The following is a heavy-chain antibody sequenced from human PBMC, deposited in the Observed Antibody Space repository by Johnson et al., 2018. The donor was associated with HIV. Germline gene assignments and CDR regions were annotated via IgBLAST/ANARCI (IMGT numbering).Heavy chain of an antibody. Sequence: QVQLVESGGGVVQPGRSMRLSCAASEFTFSNYAMHWVRQAPGKGLEWVAVISYDGSSKYYADSVKGRFTISRDNSKHTLYLQMNSLRAEDTAVYYCARDHGQLWLLPAFDIWGQGTMVTVSS. J-gene: IGHJ3*02. CDR2: ISYDGSSK. D-gene: IGHD5-18*01. CDR3: ARDHGQLWLLPAFDI. CDR1: EFTFSNYA. V-gene: IGHV3-30-3*01.